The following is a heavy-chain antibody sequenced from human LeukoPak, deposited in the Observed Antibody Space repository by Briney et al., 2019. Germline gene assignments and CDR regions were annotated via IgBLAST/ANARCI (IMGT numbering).Heavy chain of an antibody. CDR2: IRYDGLNK. CDR3: ARGREGSILTLAFDI. J-gene: IGHJ3*02. CDR1: GFTFSTYG. V-gene: IGHV3-30*02. Sequence: GGSLRLSCAASGFTFSTYGMHWVRQAPGKGLEWVTFIRYDGLNKYYADSVKGRFTISRDESKNTLYLQMNSLRAEDTAVYYCARGREGSILTLAFDIWGQGTMVTVSS. D-gene: IGHD1-26*01.